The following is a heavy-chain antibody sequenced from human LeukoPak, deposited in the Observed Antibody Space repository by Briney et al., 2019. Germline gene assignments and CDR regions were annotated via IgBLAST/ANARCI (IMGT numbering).Heavy chain of an antibody. D-gene: IGHD6-13*01. Sequence: GGSLRLSCAASGFTFSNAWMSWVRQAPGKGLEWVGRIKSKTDGGTTDYAAPVKGRFTISRDASKNTLDLQMNSLKTEDTAVYYCTTDSSSSLLDYWGQGTLVTVSS. J-gene: IGHJ4*02. V-gene: IGHV3-15*01. CDR3: TTDSSSSLLDY. CDR1: GFTFSNAW. CDR2: IKSKTDGGTT.